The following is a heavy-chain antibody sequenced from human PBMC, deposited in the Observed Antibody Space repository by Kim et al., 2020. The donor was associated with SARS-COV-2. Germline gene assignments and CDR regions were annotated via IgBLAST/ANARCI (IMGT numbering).Heavy chain of an antibody. J-gene: IGHJ6*02. Sequence: SETLSLTCTVSGGSISSYYWNWIRQPPGKGLEWIGHISYTGGTNYNPSLKSRVTISVDTSKNQFSLKLSSVTAADTAVYYCARDPRGTRGFHYYGMDVWGQGTTVSVSS. CDR2: ISYTGGT. V-gene: IGHV4-59*01. CDR1: GGSISSYY. D-gene: IGHD3-16*01. CDR3: ARDPRGTRGFHYYGMDV.